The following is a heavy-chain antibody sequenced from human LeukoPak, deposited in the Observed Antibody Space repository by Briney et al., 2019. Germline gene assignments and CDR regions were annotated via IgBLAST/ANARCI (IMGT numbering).Heavy chain of an antibody. CDR2: IWYDGSNK. CDR3: ARDANYYFDS. D-gene: IGHD1-7*01. Sequence: GGSLRLSCAASGFTVSSYGMHWVRQAPGKGLEWVALIWYDGSNKYYPDSVKGRFTISRDNSKNTVYLQMNSLRAEDTAVYYCARDANYYFDSWGQGTLVTVSS. CDR1: GFTVSSYG. V-gene: IGHV3-33*01. J-gene: IGHJ4*02.